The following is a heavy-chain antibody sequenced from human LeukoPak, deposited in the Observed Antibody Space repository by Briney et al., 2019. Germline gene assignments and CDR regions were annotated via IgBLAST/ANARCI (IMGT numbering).Heavy chain of an antibody. V-gene: IGHV3-48*03. CDR3: AELGITMIGGV. J-gene: IGHJ6*04. CDR2: ISSSGSTI. CDR1: GFTLSSDE. D-gene: IGHD3-10*02. Sequence: PGGSLRLSCAASGFTLSSDEMNTVPQAPGKGLERVSYISSSGSTIYYADSVKGRFTISRDNATNSLYLQMNSLRAGDTAVYYCAELGITMIGGVWGKGTTVTISS.